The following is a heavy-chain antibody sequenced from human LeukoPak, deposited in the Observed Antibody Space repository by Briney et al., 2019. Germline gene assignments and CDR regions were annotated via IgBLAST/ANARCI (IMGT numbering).Heavy chain of an antibody. CDR1: GYTLTELS. J-gene: IGHJ4*02. CDR2: FDPEDGET. CDR3: ATGRTTVTTPLDY. D-gene: IGHD4-17*01. Sequence: ASVKVSCKVSGYTLTELSMHWVRQAPGKGLEWMGGFDPEDGETIYAQKFQGRVIMTEDTSTDTAYMELSSLRSEGTAVYYCATGRTTVTTPLDYWGQGTLVTVSS. V-gene: IGHV1-24*01.